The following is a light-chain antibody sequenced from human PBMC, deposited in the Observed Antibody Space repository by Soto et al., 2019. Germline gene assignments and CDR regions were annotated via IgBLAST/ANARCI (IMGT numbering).Light chain of an antibody. V-gene: IGKV3-20*01. CDR3: QQYSNSPPLT. CDR2: GAY. Sequence: EIVLTQSPGTLSLSPGERATLSCRASRSVGTFLAWYQQKPGQAPRLLIYGAYSRATVIPDRFSGSGSGTDFTLTISRLEPEDFAVYYCQQYSNSPPLTFGGGTKVDI. CDR1: RSVGTF. J-gene: IGKJ4*01.